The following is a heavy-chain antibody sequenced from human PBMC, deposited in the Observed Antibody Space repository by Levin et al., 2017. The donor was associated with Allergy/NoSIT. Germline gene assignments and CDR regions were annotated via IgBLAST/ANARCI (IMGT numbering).Heavy chain of an antibody. V-gene: IGHV4-34*01. D-gene: IGHD2-2*01. J-gene: IGHJ5*02. CDR2: INHAGSI. CDR1: GGSFYGSY. CDR3: ARPNCGRFSCYGGTGWFDP. Sequence: SQTLSLTCGVSGGSFYGSYWTWIRPAPGKGLEWIGAINHAGSIKYNPSLKSRVTISIDTSKSQVALKMTSVTATDTPVYYCARPNCGRFSCYGGTGWFDPWGQGTLVSVSS.